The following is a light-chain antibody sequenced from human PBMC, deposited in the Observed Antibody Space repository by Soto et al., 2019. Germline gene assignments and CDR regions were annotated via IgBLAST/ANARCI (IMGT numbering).Light chain of an antibody. Sequence: EIVLTQSPGALSLSPGERATLSCRASQSVSSGYLAWYQQKPGQAPRLLIFATSRRATGIPDRFCGSGSGTDFTLTISRLEPEDVAVYYCQQYGSSPPITFGQGTRLEIK. CDR1: QSVSSGY. V-gene: IGKV3-20*01. CDR3: QQYGSSPPIT. J-gene: IGKJ5*01. CDR2: ATS.